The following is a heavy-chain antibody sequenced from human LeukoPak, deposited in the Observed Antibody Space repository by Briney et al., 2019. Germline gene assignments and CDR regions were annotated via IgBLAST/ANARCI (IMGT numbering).Heavy chain of an antibody. J-gene: IGHJ4*02. D-gene: IGHD1-26*01. Sequence: PSETLSLTCTVSGGSISGHYWTWIRQSTGKGLEWIGRLHPNEETMFNPSFKSRLTMSRDTSTNQFSLKLTSVTAADTAVYYCARHDSGSYPLDYWGQGTLVTVSS. V-gene: IGHV4-4*07. CDR2: LHPNEET. CDR3: ARHDSGSYPLDY. CDR1: GGSISGHY.